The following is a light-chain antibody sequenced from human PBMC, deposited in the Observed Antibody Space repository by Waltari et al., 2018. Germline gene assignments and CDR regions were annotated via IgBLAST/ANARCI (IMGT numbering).Light chain of an antibody. J-gene: IGKJ4*01. Sequence: IQLTQSPSSLSASVGDRVTITCRASQDISSHLAWYQQIPGKAPKLLIYAASTLQSGVPSRFGGSGSGTDFTLTISSLQPEDFATFYCLQLYSYPLTVGGGTKVEIK. CDR1: QDISSH. CDR2: AAS. V-gene: IGKV1-9*01. CDR3: LQLYSYPLT.